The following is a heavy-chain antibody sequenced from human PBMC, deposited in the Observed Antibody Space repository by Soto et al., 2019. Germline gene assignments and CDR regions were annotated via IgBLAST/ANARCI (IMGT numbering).Heavy chain of an antibody. CDR1: GGSISSSSYY. CDR3: ATSPRSRFPHDYYYYYMDV. J-gene: IGHJ6*03. Sequence: SETLSLTCTVSGGSISSSSYYWGWIRQPPGKGLEWIGSIYYSGSTYYNPSLKSRVTISVDTSKNQFSLKLSSVTAADTAVYYCATSPRSRFPHDYYYYYMDVWGKGTTVTVSS. CDR2: IYYSGST. V-gene: IGHV4-39*01.